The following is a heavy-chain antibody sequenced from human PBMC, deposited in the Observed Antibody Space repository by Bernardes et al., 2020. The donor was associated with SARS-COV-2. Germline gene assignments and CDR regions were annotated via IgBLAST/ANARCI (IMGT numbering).Heavy chain of an antibody. V-gene: IGHV4-39*02. Sequence: SETLSLTCDVSGGSVNSGSYFWVWIRPAPGMGLEWIATVYYNGYTYYSPSLQSRATISVDSSKTRLSLKLNSMTAADAAVYYCASALTNRDGFHGWGQGTLVTVTS. D-gene: IGHD3-3*01. CDR1: GGSVNSGSYF. J-gene: IGHJ5*02. CDR2: VYYNGYT. CDR3: ASALTNRDGFHG.